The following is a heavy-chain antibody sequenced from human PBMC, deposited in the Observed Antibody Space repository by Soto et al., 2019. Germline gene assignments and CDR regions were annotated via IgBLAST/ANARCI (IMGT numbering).Heavy chain of an antibody. V-gene: IGHV1-18*01. D-gene: IGHD2-2*01. CDR1: GYTFTSYG. CDR2: ISAYNGNT. CDR3: ARVYCSSTSCYARRDLQH. J-gene: IGHJ1*01. Sequence: GASVKVSCKASGYTFTSYGISWVRQAPGQGLEWMGWISAYNGNTNYAQKLQGRVTMTTDTSTSTAYMELRSLRSDDTAVYYCARVYCSSTSCYARRDLQHWGQGTLVTVSS.